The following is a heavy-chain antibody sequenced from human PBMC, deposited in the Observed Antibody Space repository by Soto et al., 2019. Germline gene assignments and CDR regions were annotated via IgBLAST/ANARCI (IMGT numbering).Heavy chain of an antibody. CDR2: IKQDGSEK. V-gene: IGHV3-7*03. CDR1: GFTFSSYW. Sequence: LRLSCAASGFTFSSYWMSWVRQAPGKGLEWVANIKQDGSEKYYVDSVKGRFTISRDNAKNSLYLQMNSLRAEDTAVYYCARVSPPFTYYDSSGYFDYWGQGTLVTVSS. D-gene: IGHD3-22*01. CDR3: ARVSPPFTYYDSSGYFDY. J-gene: IGHJ4*02.